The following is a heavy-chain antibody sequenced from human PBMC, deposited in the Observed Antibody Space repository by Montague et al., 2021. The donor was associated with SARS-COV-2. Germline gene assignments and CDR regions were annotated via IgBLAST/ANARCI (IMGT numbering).Heavy chain of an antibody. CDR1: GFPLSTSGMC. CDR3: ARMPDQVWLDY. Sequence: PALVKPTQTLTLTCTFSGFPLSTSGMCVSWIRQPPGKALEWLAVIDWDDDKSYSTSLKTRLTISKDTSKNQVVLTRTNMDPVDTATYYCARMPDQVWLDYWGQGSLVTVSS. CDR2: IDWDDDK. J-gene: IGHJ4*02. D-gene: IGHD5-18*01. V-gene: IGHV2-70*01.